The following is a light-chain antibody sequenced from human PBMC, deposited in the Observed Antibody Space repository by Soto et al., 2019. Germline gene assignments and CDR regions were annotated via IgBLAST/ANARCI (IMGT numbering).Light chain of an antibody. J-gene: IGKJ3*01. V-gene: IGKV1-33*01. CDR1: QDIGYY. CDR3: QYSRHIPL. Sequence: DIQMTQSPSSLSASVGDRVTITCQASQDIGYYLNWYQPKPGKAPXILIYDAFNLETGVPSRFSGGGSGTHFSFTISGLQPDDVATCYCQYSRHIPLFGPGTKVDIK. CDR2: DAF.